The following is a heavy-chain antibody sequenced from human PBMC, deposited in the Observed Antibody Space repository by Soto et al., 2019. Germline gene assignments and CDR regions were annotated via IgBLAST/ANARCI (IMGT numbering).Heavy chain of an antibody. V-gene: IGHV5-51*01. Sequence: GESLKISCKGSGYSFTSYWIGWVRQMPGKGLEWMGIIYPGDSDTRYSPSFQGKVTIPADKSISTAYLQWSSLKASDTDLYYCARPRSSSSEYYFDYWGQGTLVTVSS. CDR2: IYPGDSDT. CDR1: GYSFTSYW. CDR3: ARPRSSSSEYYFDY. D-gene: IGHD6-6*01. J-gene: IGHJ4*02.